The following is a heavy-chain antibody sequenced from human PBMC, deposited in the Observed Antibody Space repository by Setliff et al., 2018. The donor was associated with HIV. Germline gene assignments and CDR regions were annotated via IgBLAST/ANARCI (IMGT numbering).Heavy chain of an antibody. CDR1: GFTFNSYW. Sequence: GGSLRLSCAASGFTFNSYWMHWVRQAPGKGLMWVSHINNDETITKYADSVKGRFTISRDNAKNTVYLQMNRLRPEDTAVYYCVKSASWDLRGWLHWGQGTPVTVSS. V-gene: IGHV3-74*01. CDR3: VKSASWDLRGWLH. J-gene: IGHJ4*02. CDR2: INNDETIT. D-gene: IGHD6-19*01.